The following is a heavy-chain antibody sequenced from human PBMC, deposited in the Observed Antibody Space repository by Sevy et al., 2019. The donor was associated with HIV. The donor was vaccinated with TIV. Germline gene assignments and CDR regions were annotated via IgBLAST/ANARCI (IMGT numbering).Heavy chain of an antibody. CDR3: TQDGLGGNYIRRDFDR. D-gene: IGHD3-10*02. V-gene: IGHV3-30*13. CDR2: ISSDGNNQ. Sequence: GGSLRLSCAAFGFSFQAFSMHWVRQAPGKGPEWLAVISSDGNNQNYADSVKGRFNISRDNSNTRLFIQMHSLHPNDTGVDFSTQDGLGGNYIRRDFDRWGQGALVTVSS. CDR1: GFSFQAFS. J-gene: IGHJ4*02.